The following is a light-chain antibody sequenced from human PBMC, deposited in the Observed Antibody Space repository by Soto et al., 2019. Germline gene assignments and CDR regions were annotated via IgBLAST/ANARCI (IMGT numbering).Light chain of an antibody. CDR2: RAS. J-gene: IGKJ1*01. V-gene: IGKV1-5*03. Sequence: DIQMTQSPSTLSASVGDRVTITCRASQSISNWLAWYQQKPGQAPKLLIYRASSLEGGVPSRFSGGGSGTEFTLTISSLQPDDFATYYCQQYNTYSGTFGQGTKVEIK. CDR3: QQYNTYSGT. CDR1: QSISNW.